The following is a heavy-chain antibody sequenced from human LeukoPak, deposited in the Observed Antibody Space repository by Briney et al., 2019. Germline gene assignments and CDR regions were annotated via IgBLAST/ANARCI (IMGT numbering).Heavy chain of an antibody. CDR3: ARAAYSGYDRYWCFDL. CDR2: IYHSGST. J-gene: IGHJ2*01. D-gene: IGHD5-12*01. V-gene: IGHV4-30-2*01. Sequence: SETLSLTCAVSGGSISSGGYSWSWIRQPPGKGLEWIGYIYHSGSTYYNPSLKSRVTISVDRSKNQCSLKLSSVTAADTAVYYCARAAYSGYDRYWCFDLWGRGTLVTVSS. CDR1: GGSISSGGYS.